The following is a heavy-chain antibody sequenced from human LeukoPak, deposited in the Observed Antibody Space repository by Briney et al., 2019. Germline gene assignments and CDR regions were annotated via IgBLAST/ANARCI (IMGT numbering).Heavy chain of an antibody. V-gene: IGHV1-18*01. CDR3: ARDGRRYGSGSYNWFDP. CDR2: ISAYNGNT. CDR1: GYTFTSYG. D-gene: IGHD3-10*01. J-gene: IGHJ5*02. Sequence: APVKVSCKASGYTFTSYGISWVRQAPGQGLEWMGWISAYNGNTNYAQKLQGRVTMTTDTSTSTAYMELRSLRSDDTAVYYCARDGRRYGSGSYNWFDPWGQGTLVTVSS.